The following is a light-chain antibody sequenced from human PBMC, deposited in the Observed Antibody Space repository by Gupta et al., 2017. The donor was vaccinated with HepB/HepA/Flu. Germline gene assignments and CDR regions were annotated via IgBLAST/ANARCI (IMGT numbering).Light chain of an antibody. CDR3: AAWDDSGSSLL. V-gene: IGLV1-47*02. J-gene: IGLJ2*01. Sequence: QSVLTQTPSASGTPGQRVTISCSGTSSNIGNNYVYWYQHLPGTGPKLLIESNSQRPSGVPDRFSGSKSGTSASLAISGLRAEDEGDYYCAAWDDSGSSLLLGGGTKLTVL. CDR1: SSNIGNNY. CDR2: SNS.